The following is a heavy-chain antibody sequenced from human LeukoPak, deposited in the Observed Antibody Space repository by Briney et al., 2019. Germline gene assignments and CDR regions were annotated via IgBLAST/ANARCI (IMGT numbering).Heavy chain of an antibody. CDR1: GYTFTSYG. CDR2: ISAYNGNT. J-gene: IGHJ1*01. CDR3: ASYGLGSYYNFSNEYFQH. D-gene: IGHD3-10*01. Sequence: ASVKVSCKASGYTFTSYGISWVRQAPGQGLEWMGWISAYNGNTNYAQKLQGRVTMTTGTSTSTAYMELRSLRSDDTAVYYCASYGLGSYYNFSNEYFQHWGQGTLVTVSS. V-gene: IGHV1-18*01.